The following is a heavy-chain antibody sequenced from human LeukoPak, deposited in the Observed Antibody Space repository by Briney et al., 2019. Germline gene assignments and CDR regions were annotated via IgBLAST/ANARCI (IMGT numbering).Heavy chain of an antibody. V-gene: IGHV4-39*07. J-gene: IGHJ4*02. CDR1: GGSISSSSYY. Sequence: SETLSLTCTVSGGSISSSSYYWGWIRQPPGKGLEWIGSIYYSGSTYYNPSLKSRVTISVDTSKNQFSLKLSSVTAADTAVYYCARGSITGTTLIDYWGQGTLVTVSS. CDR2: IYYSGST. CDR3: ARGSITGTTLIDY. D-gene: IGHD1-20*01.